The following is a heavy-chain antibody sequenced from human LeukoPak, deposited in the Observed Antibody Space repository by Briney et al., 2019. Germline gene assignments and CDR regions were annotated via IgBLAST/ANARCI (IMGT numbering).Heavy chain of an antibody. V-gene: IGHV3-21*01. CDR2: ISSTSTYM. D-gene: IGHD2-15*01. J-gene: IGHJ4*02. Sequence: PGGSLRLSCAASGFTFSSYSINWVRQAPGKGLEWVSSISSTSTYMYYADSVKGRFTISRDNAKNSLFLQMNSLRAEATAVYYCAKNTFCSSSSCQTALDYWGQGTLVTVSS. CDR1: GFTFSSYS. CDR3: AKNTFCSSSSCQTALDY.